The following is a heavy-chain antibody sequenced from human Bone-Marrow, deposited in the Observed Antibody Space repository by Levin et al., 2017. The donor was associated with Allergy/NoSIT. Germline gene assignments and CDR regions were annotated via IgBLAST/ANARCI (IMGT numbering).Heavy chain of an antibody. Sequence: GGSLRLSCAASGFTFSDYYMAWVRQAPGKGLEWVGLSRNKPNSYTTEYAASVKGRFTISRDDSKRSLYLQMNSLKSEDTAVYYCALAGGRTYYYYMDVWGKGTTVTVSS. CDR3: ALAGGRTYYYYMDV. D-gene: IGHD3/OR15-3a*01. CDR1: GFTFSDYY. CDR2: SRNKPNSYTT. V-gene: IGHV3-72*01. J-gene: IGHJ6*03.